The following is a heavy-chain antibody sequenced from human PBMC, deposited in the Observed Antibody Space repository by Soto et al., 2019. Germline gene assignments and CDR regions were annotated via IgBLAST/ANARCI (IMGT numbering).Heavy chain of an antibody. CDR3: ARAEVLRFLEWFSYFDY. CDR2: IYYSGST. D-gene: IGHD3-3*01. J-gene: IGHJ4*02. Sequence: QVQLQESGPGLVKPSQTLSLTCTVSGGSISSGDYYWSWIRQPPGKGLEWIGYIYYSGSTYYNPSLKSRVTISVDTSKNQFSLKLSSVTAADTAVYYCARAEVLRFLEWFSYFDYWGQGTLVTVSS. CDR1: GGSISSGDYY. V-gene: IGHV4-30-4*01.